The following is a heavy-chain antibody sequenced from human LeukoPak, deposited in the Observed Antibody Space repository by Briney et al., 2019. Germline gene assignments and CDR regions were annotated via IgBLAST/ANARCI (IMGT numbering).Heavy chain of an antibody. V-gene: IGHV1-46*01. J-gene: IGHJ5*02. CDR3: ARGSSTSRVLNWFDP. Sequence: ASVKVSCKASGYTFTNYYIHWVRQAPGHGLEWMGISNPSGDSTNYAQKFQGRVTMTRDTSTSTVYMELSSLRSEDTAVYYCARGSSTSRVLNWFDPWGQGTLVTVSS. CDR2: SNPSGDST. D-gene: IGHD2-2*01. CDR1: GYTFTNYY.